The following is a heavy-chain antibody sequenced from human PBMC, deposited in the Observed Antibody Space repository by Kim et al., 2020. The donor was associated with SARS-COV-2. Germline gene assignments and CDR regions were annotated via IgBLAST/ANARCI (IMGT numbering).Heavy chain of an antibody. CDR1: GITVSGNY. CDR2: VYSGGET. CDR3: ARDPTGGNLDAFDI. D-gene: IGHD1-1*01. Sequence: GGSLRLSCAASGITVSGNYMNWVRQAPGKGLEWVSVVYSGGETYYADSVKDRFSISRDISNNTLYLQLNSLRAEDTAVCYCARDPTGGNLDAFDIWGQGTMVTVSS. V-gene: IGHV3-66*01. J-gene: IGHJ3*02.